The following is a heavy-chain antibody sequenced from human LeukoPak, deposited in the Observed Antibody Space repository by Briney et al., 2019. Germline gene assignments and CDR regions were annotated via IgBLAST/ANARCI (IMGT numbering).Heavy chain of an antibody. Sequence: GASLRLSCAASAFTFIGFAIAWGCAGLGGGLRCVSVINESGGTTYYAASVQGRFTISRDSSKNTLYLQLSSLRAEDTALYYCAKADSTSLNWFDPWGQGTLVTVSS. CDR2: INESGGTT. D-gene: IGHD2-21*01. CDR3: AKADSTSLNWFDP. J-gene: IGHJ5*02. V-gene: IGHV3-23*01. CDR1: AFTFIGFA.